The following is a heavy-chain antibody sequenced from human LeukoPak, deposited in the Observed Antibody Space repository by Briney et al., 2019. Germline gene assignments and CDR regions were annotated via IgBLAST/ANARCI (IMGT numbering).Heavy chain of an antibody. Sequence: PGGSLRLSCAASGFTFDDYAMHWVRQAPGKGLEWVSGISWNSGSIGYADSVKGRFTISRDNAKNSLYLQMNSLRAEDTALYYCAKALYYDILTGFDYWGQGTLVTVPS. CDR1: GFTFDDYA. CDR3: AKALYYDILTGFDY. J-gene: IGHJ4*02. V-gene: IGHV3-9*01. CDR2: ISWNSGSI. D-gene: IGHD3-9*01.